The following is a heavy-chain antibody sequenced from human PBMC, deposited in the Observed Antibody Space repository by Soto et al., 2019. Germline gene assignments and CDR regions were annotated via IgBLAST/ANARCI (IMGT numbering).Heavy chain of an antibody. CDR3: ARDGFLPRVDTAMGTFDY. V-gene: IGHV4-59*01. D-gene: IGHD5-18*01. J-gene: IGHJ4*02. Sequence: SETLSLTCTVSGSSISSYYWSWIRQPPGKGLEWIGYIYYSGSTNYNPSLKSRVTISVDTSKNQFSLKLSSVTAADTAVYYCARDGFLPRVDTAMGTFDYWGQGTLVTVSS. CDR2: IYYSGST. CDR1: GSSISSYY.